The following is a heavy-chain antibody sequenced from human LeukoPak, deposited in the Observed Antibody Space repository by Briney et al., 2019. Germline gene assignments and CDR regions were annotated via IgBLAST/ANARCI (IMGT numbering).Heavy chain of an antibody. V-gene: IGHV3-7*03. Sequence: PGGSLRLSCAASGFTFRNFWMTWVRQAPGKGLEWVANIKQDGSEKHYVDSVKGRFTISRDNAKNSLYLQMNSLRAEDTAVYYCGGPNPLLERPSAMDVSGQGTTVTVS. D-gene: IGHD6-25*01. CDR1: GFTFRNFW. CDR3: GGPNPLLERPSAMDV. CDR2: IKQDGSEK. J-gene: IGHJ6*02.